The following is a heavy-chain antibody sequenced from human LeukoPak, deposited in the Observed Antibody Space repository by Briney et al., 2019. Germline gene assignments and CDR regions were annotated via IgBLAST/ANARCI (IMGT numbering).Heavy chain of an antibody. CDR1: GFTFSSYG. CDR2: ISYDGSNK. J-gene: IGHJ6*04. V-gene: IGHV3-30*18. D-gene: IGHD3-10*01. CDR3: AKDMVRGDPPYCYYGMDV. Sequence: GGSLRLSCAASGFTFSSYGMHWVRQAPGKGLEWVAVISYDGSNKYYADSVKGRFTISRDNSKNTLYLQMNSLRAEDTAVYYCAKDMVRGDPPYCYYGMDVWGKGTTVTVSS.